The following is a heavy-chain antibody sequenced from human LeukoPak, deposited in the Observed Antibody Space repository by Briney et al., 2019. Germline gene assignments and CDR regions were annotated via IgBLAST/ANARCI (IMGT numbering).Heavy chain of an antibody. CDR1: GFTFSSYG. J-gene: IGHJ4*02. D-gene: IGHD4/OR15-4a*01. CDR2: ISYDGSNK. Sequence: GGSLRLSCAASGFTFSSYGMHWVRQAPGKGLEWVAVISYDGSNKYYADSVKGRFTISRDNAKNSLYLQMNSLRAEDTAVYYCVRVYGAYANALDYWGQGTLVTVSS. CDR3: VRVYGAYANALDY. V-gene: IGHV3-30*03.